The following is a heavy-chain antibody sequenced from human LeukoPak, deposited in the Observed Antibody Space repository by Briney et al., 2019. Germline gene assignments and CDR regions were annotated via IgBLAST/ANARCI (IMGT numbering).Heavy chain of an antibody. CDR2: ISDRGGST. Sequence: PTGGSLRLSCVVSGITLSNYGMSWVRQAPGKGLEWVAGISDRGGSTNYADSVKGRFTISRDNPKNTLYLQMKSLRSEDTAVYFCARRGVVIRAVLVVGFHKAAYYFASWGQGALVTVYS. CDR3: ARRGVVIRAVLVVGFHKAAYYFAS. CDR1: GITLSNYG. J-gene: IGHJ4*02. V-gene: IGHV3-23*01. D-gene: IGHD2-15*01.